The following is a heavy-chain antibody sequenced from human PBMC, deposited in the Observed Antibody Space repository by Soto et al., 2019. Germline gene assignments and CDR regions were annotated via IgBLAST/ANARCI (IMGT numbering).Heavy chain of an antibody. V-gene: IGHV4-4*02. CDR2: LHHGGST. J-gene: IGHJ4*02. CDR3: TKNSAYALDY. D-gene: IGHD5-12*01. CDR1: VTPSTIIIG. Sequence: PSETLSSPAMSLVTPSTIIIGGVGSASPPGGGLEWIGELHHGGSTNYNPSLESRVTFSVDISKNQFFLKLSSVTAADTAGYYCTKNSAYALDYWGQGTLVTVSS.